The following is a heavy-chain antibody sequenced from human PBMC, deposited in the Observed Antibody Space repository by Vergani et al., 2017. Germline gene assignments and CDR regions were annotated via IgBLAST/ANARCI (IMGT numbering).Heavy chain of an antibody. D-gene: IGHD6-13*01. J-gene: IGHJ4*02. Sequence: QLQLQESGPGLVKPSETLSLTCTVSGGSISSSSYYWGWIRQPPGKGLEWIGSIYYSGSTYYNPSLKSRVTISVDTSKNQFSRKLSSVTAADTAVYYCASAWITSSSWTGGGFDYWGQGTLVTVSS. CDR3: ASAWITSSSWTGGGFDY. CDR2: IYYSGST. V-gene: IGHV4-39*01. CDR1: GGSISSSSYY.